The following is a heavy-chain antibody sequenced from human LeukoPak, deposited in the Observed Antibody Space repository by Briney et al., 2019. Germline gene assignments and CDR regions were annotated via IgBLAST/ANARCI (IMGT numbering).Heavy chain of an antibody. J-gene: IGHJ4*02. CDR1: GGSISSYY. CDR2: IYYSGSI. V-gene: IGHV4-59*08. CDR3: ARTSWLQSSYYFDY. D-gene: IGHD5-24*01. Sequence: PSETLSLTCTVSGGSISSYYWSWIRQPPGKGLEWIGYIYYSGSINYNPFLKSRVTISVDTSKNQFSLKLSSVTAADTAVYYCARTSWLQSSYYFDYWGQGTLVTVSS.